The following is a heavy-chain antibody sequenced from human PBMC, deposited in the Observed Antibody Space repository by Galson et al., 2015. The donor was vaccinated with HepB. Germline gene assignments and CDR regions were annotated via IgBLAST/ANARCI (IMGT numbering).Heavy chain of an antibody. CDR3: AKDRGVAARLYGMDV. Sequence: SLRLSCAASGFTFRNYAMHWVRQAPGMGLEWVAVISYDGSNKYYADSVKSRFTISRDNSKNTLSLQMNSLSAEDTAVYYCAKDRGVAARLYGMDVWGQGTTGTVSS. CDR2: ISYDGSNK. CDR1: GFTFRNYA. J-gene: IGHJ6*02. V-gene: IGHV3-30*04. D-gene: IGHD6-6*01.